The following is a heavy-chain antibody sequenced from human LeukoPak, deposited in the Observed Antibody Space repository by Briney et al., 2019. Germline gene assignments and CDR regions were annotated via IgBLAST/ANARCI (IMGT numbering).Heavy chain of an antibody. CDR2: MNPSGST. CDR1: GGSFSGYY. Sequence: PSETLSLTCAVYGGSFSGYYWTWIRQTPGKGLEWIGEMNPSGSTNYNPSLNRRVTISVDTSKNQFSLKLSSVTAADTAVYYCARGRQDVTMIVVVMTAVSYYLDVWGKGTTVTVS. V-gene: IGHV4-34*01. J-gene: IGHJ6*03. CDR3: ARGRQDVTMIVVVMTAVSYYLDV. D-gene: IGHD3-22*01.